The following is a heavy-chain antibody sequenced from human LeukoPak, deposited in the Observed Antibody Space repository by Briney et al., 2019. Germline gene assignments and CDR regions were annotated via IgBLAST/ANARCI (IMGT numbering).Heavy chain of an antibody. CDR3: VPGSGFAY. D-gene: IGHD6-19*01. Sequence: GGCLRLSCAASGFTISTYWMHWVREAPGKGLVWVSRITSDGTRTYYADSVKGRFTISRDDAKNTLYLQMNSLRVEDTAVYYCVPGSGFAYWGRGSLVTVSS. CDR2: ITSDGTRT. J-gene: IGHJ4*02. CDR1: GFTISTYW. V-gene: IGHV3-74*01.